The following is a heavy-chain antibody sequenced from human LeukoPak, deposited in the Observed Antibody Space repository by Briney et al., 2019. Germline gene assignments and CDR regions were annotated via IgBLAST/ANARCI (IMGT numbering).Heavy chain of an antibody. CDR2: IYYSGST. CDR3: ARRDSSGWYNNWFDP. CDR1: GGSISSSSYY. D-gene: IGHD6-19*01. Sequence: SETLSLTCTVSGGSISSSSYYWGWIRQPPGKGLEWIGSIYYSGSTYYNPSLKSRVTISVDTSKNQFSLKLSSVTAADTAVYYCARRDSSGWYNNWFDPWGQGTLVTVSS. V-gene: IGHV4-39*07. J-gene: IGHJ5*02.